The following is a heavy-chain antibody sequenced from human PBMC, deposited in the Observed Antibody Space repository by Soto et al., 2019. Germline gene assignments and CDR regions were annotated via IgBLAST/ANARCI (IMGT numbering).Heavy chain of an antibody. D-gene: IGHD5-18*01. CDR2: IYPGDSDT. J-gene: IGHJ4*02. CDR1: GYSFTTYW. V-gene: IGHV5-51*01. CDR3: ARRVYGYSYAD. Sequence: GESLKISCKSSGYSFTTYWVGLVRQMPGKGLEWMGIIYPGDSDTRYSPSFQGQVTISADKSISTAYLQWSSLKASDTAIYYCARRVYGYSYADWGQGTLVTVSS.